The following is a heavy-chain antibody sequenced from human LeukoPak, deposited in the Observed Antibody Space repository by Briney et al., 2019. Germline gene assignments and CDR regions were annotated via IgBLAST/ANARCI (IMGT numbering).Heavy chain of an antibody. D-gene: IGHD1-7*01. CDR1: GGSFSGYY. Sequence: PSETLSLTCAVYGGSFSGYYWSWIRQPPGKGLEWIGEINHSGSTNYNPSLKSRVTISVDTSKNQFSLKLSSVTAADTAVYYCARELELSFDWFDPWGQGTLVTVSS. V-gene: IGHV4-34*01. CDR2: INHSGST. J-gene: IGHJ5*02. CDR3: ARELELSFDWFDP.